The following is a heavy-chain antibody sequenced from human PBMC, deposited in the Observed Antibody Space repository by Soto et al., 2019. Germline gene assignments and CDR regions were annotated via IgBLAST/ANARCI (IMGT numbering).Heavy chain of an antibody. D-gene: IGHD3-22*01. J-gene: IGHJ3*02. CDR1: GYTLTELS. V-gene: IGHV1-24*01. CDR2: FDPEDGET. CDR3: ATASSITMIEPHDFDI. Sequence: ASVKVSCKVSGYTLTELSMHWVRQAPGKGLEWMGGFDPEDGETIYAQKFQGRVTMTEDTSTDTAYMELSSLRSEDTAVYYCATASSITMIEPHDFDIWGQGTMVTVSS.